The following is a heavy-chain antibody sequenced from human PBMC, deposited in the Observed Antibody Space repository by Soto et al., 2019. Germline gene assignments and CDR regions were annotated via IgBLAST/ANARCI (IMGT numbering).Heavy chain of an antibody. CDR3: ARATGMAPFDY. Sequence: SETLSLPCAGSGGFISRSKWWNWVRQPPRKGLEWIGEIYHSGSTNYNPSLKSRVTISVDKSKNQFSLKLSSVTAADTAVYYCARATGMAPFDYWGQGTLVTVSS. J-gene: IGHJ4*02. V-gene: IGHV4-4*02. CDR2: IYHSGST. CDR1: GGFISRSKW. D-gene: IGHD5-18*01.